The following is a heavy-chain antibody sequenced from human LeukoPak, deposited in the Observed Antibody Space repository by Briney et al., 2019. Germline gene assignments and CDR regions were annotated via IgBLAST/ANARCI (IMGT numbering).Heavy chain of an antibody. J-gene: IGHJ4*02. CDR2: ISHDGSNK. V-gene: IGHV3-30*18. CDR3: AKTMTGYVWGSPNY. D-gene: IGHD3-16*01. CDR1: GFTFSSYG. Sequence: PGGSLRLSCAASGFTFSSYGMHWVRQAPGKGLEWVAVISHDGSNKYYADSVKGRFTISRDNSKNTLYLQMNSLRAEDTAVYYCAKTMTGYVWGSPNYWGQGTLVTVSS.